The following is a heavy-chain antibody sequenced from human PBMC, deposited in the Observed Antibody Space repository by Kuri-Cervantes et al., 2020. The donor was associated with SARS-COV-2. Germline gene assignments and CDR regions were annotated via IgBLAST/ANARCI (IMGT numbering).Heavy chain of an antibody. Sequence: GGSLRLSCAASGFTFSTYSMNWVRQAPGKGLEWVSFISSSSSYIYYADSVKGRFTISRDNARNSLYLQMNSLRAEDTAVYYCARDNSPSDYWGQGTLVTVSS. D-gene: IGHD4-23*01. CDR1: GFTFSTYS. V-gene: IGHV3-21*01. CDR3: ARDNSPSDY. J-gene: IGHJ4*02. CDR2: ISSSSSYI.